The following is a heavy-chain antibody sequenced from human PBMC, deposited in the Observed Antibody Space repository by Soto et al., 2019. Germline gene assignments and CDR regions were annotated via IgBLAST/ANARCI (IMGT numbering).Heavy chain of an antibody. CDR2: IDPRDSYV. CDR3: ARLFCSTTTCDSWFDP. Sequence: EVQLVQSGAEVKKPGESLRISCTGFGYTFTTFWISWVRQMPGKGLEWMGRIDPRDSYVNYSPSFQGHVTISVDKSISPAYLQWGSLKASDTAMYYCARLFCSTTTCDSWFDPWGQGTLVTVSS. CDR1: GYTFTTFW. D-gene: IGHD2-2*01. J-gene: IGHJ5*02. V-gene: IGHV5-10-1*03.